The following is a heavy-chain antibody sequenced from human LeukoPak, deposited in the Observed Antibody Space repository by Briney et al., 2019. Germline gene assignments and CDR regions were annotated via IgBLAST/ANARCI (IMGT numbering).Heavy chain of an antibody. V-gene: IGHV3-74*01. J-gene: IGHJ3*02. CDR3: VREYSSSSGRAFDI. CDR2: ISTDGSST. D-gene: IGHD6-6*01. CDR1: GFTFSSYW. Sequence: GGSLRLSCAASGFTFSSYWMHWVRQAPGKGLVWVSRISTDGSSTNSADSVKGRFTISRDNAKNTLYLQMNSLRAEDTAVYYCVREYSSSSGRAFDIWGQGTMDTVSP.